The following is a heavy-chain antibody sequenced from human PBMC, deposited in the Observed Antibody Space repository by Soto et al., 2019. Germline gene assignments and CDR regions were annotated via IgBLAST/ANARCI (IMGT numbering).Heavy chain of an antibody. CDR3: AREAWASGGSGYYYYGMDV. Sequence: AGTLSLTCAVSGFSITSSNLWRVSPQPPGGGLAWYGEIDHSGSTNYNPTLKNPLTIPVDKSKNQVSLKFNCVTAADAAGDYCAREAWASGGSGYYYYGMDVWGQGTTVTVSS. D-gene: IGHD2-15*01. CDR1: GFSITSSNL. CDR2: IDHSGST. J-gene: IGHJ6*02. V-gene: IGHV4-4*02.